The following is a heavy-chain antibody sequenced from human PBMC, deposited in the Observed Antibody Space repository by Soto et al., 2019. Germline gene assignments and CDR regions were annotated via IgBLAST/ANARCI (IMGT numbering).Heavy chain of an antibody. CDR3: ARRCYTILGPTADFDY. CDR1: GYTFANNY. Sequence: QVQLVQSGAEVKKPGASVKVSCKASGYTFANNYMHWVRQAPGQGLGWMGVINPSGGSTSYAQKFQGRITVNRDTSTSTVYMKLSRLRSEDTAVYYCARRCYTILGPTADFDYWGQGTLVTVSS. V-gene: IGHV1-46*01. J-gene: IGHJ4*02. CDR2: INPSGGST. D-gene: IGHD2-2*02.